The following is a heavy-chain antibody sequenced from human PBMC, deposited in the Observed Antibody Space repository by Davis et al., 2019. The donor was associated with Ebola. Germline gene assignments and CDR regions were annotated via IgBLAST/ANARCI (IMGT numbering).Heavy chain of an antibody. CDR1: GDSISGRNW. V-gene: IGHV4-4*02. D-gene: IGHD3-22*01. CDR2: IFHSGDT. CDR3: TRVEYYLGGSGYYYFDY. Sequence: MPSETLSLTCAASGDSISGRNWWSWVRQAPGQGLEWIGEIFHSGDTNYNPSLRSRVIISVDNSNNRFSLQLTSVTAADTAVYYCTRVEYYLGGSGYYYFDYWGQGILVTVSS. J-gene: IGHJ4*02.